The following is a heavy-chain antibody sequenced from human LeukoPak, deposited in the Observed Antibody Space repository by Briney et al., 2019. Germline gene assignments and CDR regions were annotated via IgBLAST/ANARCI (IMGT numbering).Heavy chain of an antibody. CDR2: IIPIFGTA. Sequence: SVKVSCKASGGTFSSYAISWVRQAPGQGLEWMGRIIPIFGTANYAQKFQGRVTITTDESTSTAYMELGSLRSEDTAVYYCARGHSGSPSFDIWGQGTMVTVSS. V-gene: IGHV1-69*05. CDR1: GGTFSSYA. CDR3: ARGHSGSPSFDI. J-gene: IGHJ3*02. D-gene: IGHD1-26*01.